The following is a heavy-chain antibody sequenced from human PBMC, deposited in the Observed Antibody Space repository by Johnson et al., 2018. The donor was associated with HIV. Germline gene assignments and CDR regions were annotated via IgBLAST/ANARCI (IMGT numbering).Heavy chain of an antibody. D-gene: IGHD4-11*01. Sequence: VQLVESGGGVVRPGGSLRLSCAASGFTFDDYGMSWVRQGPGKRLEWVSGIKWNGGSKGYAESVKGRFTISRDNAKNSLYMQMNSLRAEDTALYYCARDTYSSDACDIWGQGTMVTVSS. V-gene: IGHV3-20*04. CDR2: IKWNGGSK. CDR3: ARDTYSSDACDI. CDR1: GFTFDDYG. J-gene: IGHJ3*02.